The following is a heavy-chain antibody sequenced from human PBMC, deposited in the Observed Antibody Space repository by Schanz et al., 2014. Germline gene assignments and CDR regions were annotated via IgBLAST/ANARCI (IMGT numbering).Heavy chain of an antibody. J-gene: IGHJ4*02. V-gene: IGHV1-46*01. Sequence: VQLVQSGAEVKRPGASVRVSCKASGYTFTSDSMHWVRQAPGQGLEWMGMINPSGGSTTYAQKFQGRVTMTRDTSTFTAYMDVSSLRSEDTAVYYCASSGAGYSSSWDFDYWGQGTLVTVSS. CDR3: ASSGAGYSSSWDFDY. CDR2: INPSGGST. CDR1: GYTFTSDS. D-gene: IGHD6-13*01.